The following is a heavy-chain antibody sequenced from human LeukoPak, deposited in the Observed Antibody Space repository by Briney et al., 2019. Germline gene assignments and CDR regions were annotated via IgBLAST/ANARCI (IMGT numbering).Heavy chain of an antibody. J-gene: IGHJ3*02. CDR3: ARDYYDSSGYPGAAFDI. CDR1: GGTFSSYA. V-gene: IGHV1-69*04. D-gene: IGHD3-22*01. Sequence: SVKVSCKASGGTFSSYAISWVRQAPGQGLEWMGRIIPILGIANYAQKFQGRVTITADKSTSTAYMELSSLRSEDTAVYYCARDYYDSSGYPGAAFDIWGQGTMVTVS. CDR2: IIPILGIA.